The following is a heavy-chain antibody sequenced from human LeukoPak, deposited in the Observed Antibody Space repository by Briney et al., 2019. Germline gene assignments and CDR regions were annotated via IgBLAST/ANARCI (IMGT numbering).Heavy chain of an antibody. V-gene: IGHV4-30-4*08. CDR3: ARSTHFDY. CDR1: GGSISSGDYY. CDR2: IYYSGST. Sequence: KTSETLSLTCTVSGGSISSGDYYWRWIRQPPGKGLEWIGYIYYSGSTYYNPSLKSRVTISVDTSKNQFSLKLSSVTAADTAVYYCARSTHFDYWGQGTLVTVSS. D-gene: IGHD2/OR15-2a*01. J-gene: IGHJ4*02.